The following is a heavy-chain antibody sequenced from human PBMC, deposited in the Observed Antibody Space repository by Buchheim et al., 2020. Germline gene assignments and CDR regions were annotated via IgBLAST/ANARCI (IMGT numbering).Heavy chain of an antibody. V-gene: IGHV3-30-3*01. CDR3: ARDSDYGDYDGYFDY. CDR2: ISYDGSNT. CDR1: GFTFSSYA. J-gene: IGHJ4*02. D-gene: IGHD4-17*01. Sequence: QVQLVESGGGVVQPGRSLRLSCAASGFTFSSYAMHWVRQAPGKGLEWVAVISYDGSNTYYADSVKGRFTISRDNSKNTLYLKMNSLRADDTAVYYCARDSDYGDYDGYFDYWGQGTL.